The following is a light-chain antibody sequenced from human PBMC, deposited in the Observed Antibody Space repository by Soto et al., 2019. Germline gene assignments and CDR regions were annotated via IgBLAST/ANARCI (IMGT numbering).Light chain of an antibody. CDR3: QQYGSSPWT. CDR1: QNVNSN. J-gene: IGKJ1*01. Sequence: EIVMTQTPASLSVSPGERATVSCRPSQNVNSNLAWYQQKPGQAPRLLIYGASSRATGIPDRFSGSGSGTDFTLTISRLEPEDVAVYYCQQYGSSPWTFGQGTKVDI. CDR2: GAS. V-gene: IGKV3-20*01.